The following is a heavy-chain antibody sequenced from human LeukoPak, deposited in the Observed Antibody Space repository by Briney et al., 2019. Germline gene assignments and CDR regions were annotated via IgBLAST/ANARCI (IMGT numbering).Heavy chain of an antibody. V-gene: IGHV1-18*01. J-gene: IGHJ4*02. CDR3: ARDRSGNYNRPFDY. D-gene: IGHD1-14*01. CDR2: ISAYNRNT. Sequence: ASVKVSCKASGYTFTNYGISWVRQAPGDGVEWMGWISAYNRNTNYAQKLQGRVTMTIDTSTSTAYMELRSLISDDTALYFCARDRSGNYNRPFDYWGQGTLVTVSS. CDR1: GYTFTNYG.